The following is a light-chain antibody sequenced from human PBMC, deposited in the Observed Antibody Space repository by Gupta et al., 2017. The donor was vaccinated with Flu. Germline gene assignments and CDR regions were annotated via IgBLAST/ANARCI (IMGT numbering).Light chain of an antibody. CDR1: QSIINY. Sequence: DIQMTQSPSSLSASVGGRVTITCRASQSIINYLNWYQQIPGKAPKLLIYATSTLHSGVPSRFSGSGSGTDFTLSISSLQPEDFATYSCQQTYSTPYTFGQGTKLEIK. J-gene: IGKJ2*01. CDR2: ATS. CDR3: QQTYSTPYT. V-gene: IGKV1-39*01.